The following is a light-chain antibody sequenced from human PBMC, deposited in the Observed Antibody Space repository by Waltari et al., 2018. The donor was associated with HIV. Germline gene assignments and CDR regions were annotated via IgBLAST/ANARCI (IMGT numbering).Light chain of an antibody. CDR1: ALPKKY. CDR3: LSADSSGTWV. V-gene: IGLV3-16*01. J-gene: IGLJ3*02. Sequence: SYELTQPPSVSVSLGQMAWITCSGEALPKKYAYWYQQKPGQFPVLVIYKDSERPSGIPERFSGSSSGTIVTLTIRGVQAEDEADYYCLSADSSGTWVFGGGTKLTVL. CDR2: KDS.